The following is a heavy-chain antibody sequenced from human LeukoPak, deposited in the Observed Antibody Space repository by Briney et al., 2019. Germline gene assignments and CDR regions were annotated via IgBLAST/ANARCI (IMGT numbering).Heavy chain of an antibody. J-gene: IGHJ4*02. V-gene: IGHV3-30*04. Sequence: GGSLRLSCAASGITFNTYSMHWVRQAPGKGLEWVAAISYDGSNKYYADSVKGRFTVSRDNSKNTLYLQLNSLRAEDTAVYYCASQIAAAGTYLTPHYWGQGTLVTVSS. D-gene: IGHD6-13*01. CDR1: GITFNTYS. CDR3: ASQIAAAGTYLTPHY. CDR2: ISYDGSNK.